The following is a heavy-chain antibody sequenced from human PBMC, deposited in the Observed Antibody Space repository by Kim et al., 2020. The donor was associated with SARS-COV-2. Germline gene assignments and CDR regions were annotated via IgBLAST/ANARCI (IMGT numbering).Heavy chain of an antibody. D-gene: IGHD3-9*01. CDR1: GFTFSSYA. J-gene: IGHJ4*02. CDR2: ISGSGGST. CDR3: AKSSAYFDWLLPNYYFDY. V-gene: IGHV3-23*01. Sequence: GGSLRLSCAASGFTFSSYAMSWVRQAPGKGLEWVSAISGSGGSTYYADSVKGRFTISRDNSKNTLYLQMNSLRAEDTAVYYCAKSSAYFDWLLPNYYFDYWVQGTLVTVSS.